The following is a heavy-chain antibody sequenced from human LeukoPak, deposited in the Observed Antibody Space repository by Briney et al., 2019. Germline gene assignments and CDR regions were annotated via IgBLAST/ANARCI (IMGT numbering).Heavy chain of an antibody. Sequence: PSETLSLTCTVSGVSISSGDYYWSWIRQPPGKGLEWIGYIYYSGSTYYNPSLKSRVTRSVDTSTNQFYLKLSSVSAADRAVYYCARSSSRGVGYFDYWGQGTLVTVSS. V-gene: IGHV4-30-4*01. CDR1: GVSISSGDYY. CDR3: ARSSSRGVGYFDY. J-gene: IGHJ4*02. CDR2: IYYSGST. D-gene: IGHD1-26*01.